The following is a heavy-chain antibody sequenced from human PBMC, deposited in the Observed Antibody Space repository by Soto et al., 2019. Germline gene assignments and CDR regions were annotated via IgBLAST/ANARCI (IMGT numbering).Heavy chain of an antibody. V-gene: IGHV3-30*18. CDR3: AKDMGPSPQPPDSLDI. Sequence: QLAESGGNVVQPGKSLRLSCVASGFTFRSYGMHWVRQAPGKGLEWVATISHDGKKEYYADSVKGRFTVSRDNSRDTIYLEVNSVKTDDTAVYYCAKDMGPSPQPPDSLDIWGQGPVVTVSS. J-gene: IGHJ3*02. CDR1: GFTFRSYG. CDR2: ISHDGKKE. D-gene: IGHD3-10*01.